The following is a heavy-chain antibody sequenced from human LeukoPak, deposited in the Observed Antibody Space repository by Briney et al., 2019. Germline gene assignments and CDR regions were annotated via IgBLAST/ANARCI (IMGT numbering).Heavy chain of an antibody. CDR2: ISYSGNT. CDR1: GGSISSTSYD. CDR3: ARHLEGGYGSGTYYFDY. V-gene: IGHV4-39*01. D-gene: IGHD3-10*01. J-gene: IGHJ4*02. Sequence: SETLSLTCTVAGGSISSTSYDWGWIRQPPGKGLEWIGSISYSGNTYYNPSLQSRVTISVDTSKNQFPLKLSSVTAVDTALCYVARHLEGGYGSGTYYFDYWGQGTLVTVSS.